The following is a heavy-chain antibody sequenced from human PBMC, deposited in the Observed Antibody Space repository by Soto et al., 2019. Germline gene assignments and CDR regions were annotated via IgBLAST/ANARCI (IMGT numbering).Heavy chain of an antibody. D-gene: IGHD3-3*01. Sequence: GGSLRLSCAVSGFTFSNYGINWVRQAPGKGLEWVSSVSKSDYTYYSDSVKGRFTISRDSPKNTLYLQMNNLRAEDTAVYYCADGGEWSFNFVYWGQGTQVTVSS. CDR3: ADGGEWSFNFVY. CDR2: VSKSDYT. V-gene: IGHV3-21*04. J-gene: IGHJ4*02. CDR1: GFTFSNYG.